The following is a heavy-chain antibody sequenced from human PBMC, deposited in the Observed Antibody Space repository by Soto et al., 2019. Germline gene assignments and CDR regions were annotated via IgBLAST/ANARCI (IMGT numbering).Heavy chain of an antibody. CDR1: GYTFTSYA. Sequence: GASVKVCCKASGYTFTSYAMHWVRQAPEQRLEWMGWINAGNGNTKYSQKFQGRVTITRDTSASTAYMELSSLRSEDTAVYYCARPKQQLVPPVYYYGMDVWAQGPTVTVSS. D-gene: IGHD6-13*01. CDR3: ARPKQQLVPPVYYYGMDV. CDR2: INAGNGNT. J-gene: IGHJ6*02. V-gene: IGHV1-3*01.